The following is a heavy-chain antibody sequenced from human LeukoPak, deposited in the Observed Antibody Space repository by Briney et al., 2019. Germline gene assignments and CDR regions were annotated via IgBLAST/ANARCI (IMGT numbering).Heavy chain of an antibody. J-gene: IGHJ4*02. CDR3: ARQNSGFIAAAGRFDY. D-gene: IGHD6-13*01. Sequence: PPETLSLTCTVSGGSISSSRYYWGWIRHPPGKGLEWIGRIYYSGSTYYNPTPKTRVTISVDTSKNQFSLKLSSVTAADTAVYYCARQNSGFIAAAGRFDYWGQGTLVTVSS. CDR1: GGSISSSRYY. CDR2: IYYSGST. V-gene: IGHV4-39*01.